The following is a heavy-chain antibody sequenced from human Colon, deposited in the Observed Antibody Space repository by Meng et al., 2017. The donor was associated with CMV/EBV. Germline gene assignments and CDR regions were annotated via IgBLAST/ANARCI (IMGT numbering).Heavy chain of an antibody. V-gene: IGHV1-18*04. CDR1: GFTFTDSH. D-gene: IGHD2-2*01. CDR2: VKPNNGGV. CDR3: ARDLGVPAALEGLRYYYYGMDV. Sequence: ASVKVSCKASGFTFTDSHIHWMRQVPGQGLQWLGWVKPNNGGVNYAQKLQGRVTMTTDTSTSTAYMELRSLRSDDTAVYYCARDLGVPAALEGLRYYYYGMDVWGQGTTVTVSS. J-gene: IGHJ6*02.